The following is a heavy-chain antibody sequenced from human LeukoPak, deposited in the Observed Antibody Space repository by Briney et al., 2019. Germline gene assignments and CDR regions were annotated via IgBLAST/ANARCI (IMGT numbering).Heavy chain of an antibody. J-gene: IGHJ4*02. V-gene: IGHV4-39*01. CDR2: IYYSGST. CDR1: GGSISSSSYY. D-gene: IGHD2-15*01. Sequence: SETLSLTCTVSGGSISSSSYYWGWIRQPPGKGLEWIGSIYYSGSTYYNPPLKSRVTISVDTSKNQFSLKLSSVTAADTAVYYCARLEVVVVAATSDFDYWGQGTLVTVSS. CDR3: ARLEVVVVAATSDFDY.